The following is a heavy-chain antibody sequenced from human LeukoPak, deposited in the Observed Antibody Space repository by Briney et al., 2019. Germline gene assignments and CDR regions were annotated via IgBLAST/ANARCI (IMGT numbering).Heavy chain of an antibody. CDR1: GYSFTRYW. CDR3: ARRQQLRYYYGMDV. CDR2: VYPGDSDT. J-gene: IGHJ6*02. D-gene: IGHD6-13*01. V-gene: IGHV5-51*01. Sequence: GESLKISCKVSGYSFTRYWIDWGRQMPGKGLEWMGTVYPGDSDTRYSPSFQGQVTISADKSISTAYLQWSSLKASDTAMYYCARRQQLRYYYGMDVWGQGTTVTVSS.